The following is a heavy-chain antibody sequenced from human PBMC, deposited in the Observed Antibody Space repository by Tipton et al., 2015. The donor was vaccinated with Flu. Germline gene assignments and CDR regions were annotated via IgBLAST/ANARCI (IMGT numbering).Heavy chain of an antibody. CDR3: EVVIAILDAFDI. Sequence: QLVQSGGGLVQPGGSLRLSCVGSGFTVSGHWMSWDRQDPGKGLEWVAHIKADGSEKIYVDSVKGRFTISRDNAKSALYLQMNSLRAEDTAVYYCEVVIAILDAFDIWRQGTMVTVSS. CDR1: GFTVSGHW. V-gene: IGHV3-7*01. J-gene: IGHJ3*02. D-gene: IGHD2-21*01. CDR2: IKADGSEK.